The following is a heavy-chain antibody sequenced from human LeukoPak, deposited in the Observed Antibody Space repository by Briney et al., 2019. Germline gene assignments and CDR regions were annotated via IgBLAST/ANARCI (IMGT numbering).Heavy chain of an antibody. CDR1: GYTFTGYY. CDR3: ASGYSGYGRDFDY. V-gene: IGHV1-2*02. D-gene: IGHD5-12*01. CDR2: INPNSGYT. Sequence: ASVKVSCKASGYTFTGYYMHWVRQAPGHGLEWMGWINPNSGYTKYAQKFQGRVTMTTDTSISTAYMELSRLRSEDTAVYYCASGYSGYGRDFDYWGQGTLVTVSS. J-gene: IGHJ4*02.